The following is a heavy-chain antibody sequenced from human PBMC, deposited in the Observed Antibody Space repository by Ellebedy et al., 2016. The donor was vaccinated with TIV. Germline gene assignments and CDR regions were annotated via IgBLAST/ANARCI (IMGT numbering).Heavy chain of an antibody. CDR1: KFTVSYNY. CDR2: IYTDDST. D-gene: IGHD3-10*02. V-gene: IGHV3-66*01. Sequence: GGSLRLSCVASKFTVSYNYMNWVRQAPGKGPEWVSGIYTDDSTDYADSVKGRFTISRDNSKNTLYLQMNSLRTEDTAVYYCARASFYDVDLSGWYFDLWGRGTLITVSS. CDR3: ARASFYDVDLSGWYFDL. J-gene: IGHJ2*01.